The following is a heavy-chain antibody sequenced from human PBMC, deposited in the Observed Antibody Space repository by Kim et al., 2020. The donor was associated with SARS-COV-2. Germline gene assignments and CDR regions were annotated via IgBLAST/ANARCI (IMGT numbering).Heavy chain of an antibody. CDR2: IYNSGST. J-gene: IGHJ4*02. Sequence: SETLSLTCIVSGGSISSSSYYWGWIRQPPGKGLEWIWSIYNSGSTYYNPSLKSRVTISVDTSKNQFSLKLSSVTAADTAVYYCARRGRIVAGAGAIDYWGKGTVVIVSS. CDR3: ARRGRIVAGAGAIDY. V-gene: IGHV4-39*01. CDR1: GGSISSSSYY. D-gene: IGHD3-22*01.